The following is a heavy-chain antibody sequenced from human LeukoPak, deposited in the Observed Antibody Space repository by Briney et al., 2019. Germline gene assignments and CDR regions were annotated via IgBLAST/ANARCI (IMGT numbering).Heavy chain of an antibody. CDR3: ARGGLFAYYFDY. CDR2: ISSSSYI. Sequence: GGSLRLSCAASGFTFSSYSMNWVRQAPGKGLEWVSSISSSSYIYYADSVKGRFTISRDNAKNSLYLQMNSLRAEDTAVYYCARGGLFAYYFDYWGQGTLVTVSS. CDR1: GFTFSSYS. V-gene: IGHV3-21*01. J-gene: IGHJ4*02. D-gene: IGHD3-10*02.